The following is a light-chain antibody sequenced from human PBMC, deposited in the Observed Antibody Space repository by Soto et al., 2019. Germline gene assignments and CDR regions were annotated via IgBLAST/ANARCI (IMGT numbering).Light chain of an antibody. Sequence: DIQMTQSPSTLSASVGDRVTITCRASQGISRWLAWYQQKPRKAPKLLIYDASSLESGVPSRFSGSGSGTEFTLTISSLQPDDFATYYCQQYKSYSWTFGQGTKVEIK. CDR2: DAS. J-gene: IGKJ1*01. CDR1: QGISRW. CDR3: QQYKSYSWT. V-gene: IGKV1-5*01.